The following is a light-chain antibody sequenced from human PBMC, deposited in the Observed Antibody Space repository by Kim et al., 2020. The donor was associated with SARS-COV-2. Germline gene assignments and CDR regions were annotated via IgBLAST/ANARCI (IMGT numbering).Light chain of an antibody. CDR2: QAS. Sequence: SVGNRTTITCRASQYITTWLAWYQQKPGKAPKRLIYQASTLESGVPSRFSGSGSGTEFSLTISSLQPDDFATYYCQHYNSYPYTFGQGTKLQIK. J-gene: IGKJ2*01. CDR1: QYITTW. CDR3: QHYNSYPYT. V-gene: IGKV1-5*01.